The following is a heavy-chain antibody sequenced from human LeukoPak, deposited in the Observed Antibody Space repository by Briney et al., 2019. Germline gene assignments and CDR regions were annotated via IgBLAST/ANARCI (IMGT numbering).Heavy chain of an antibody. CDR3: ARAPSGYSSGWYASGWFDP. V-gene: IGHV4-59*01. CDR1: GGSISSYY. J-gene: IGHJ5*02. CDR2: IYYSGST. Sequence: PSETLSLTCTVSGGSISSYYWSWIRQPPGKGLEWIGYIYYSGSTNYNPSLKSRITISVDTSKNQFSLKLSSVTAADTAVYYCARAPSGYSSGWYASGWFDPWGQGTLVTVSS. D-gene: IGHD6-19*01.